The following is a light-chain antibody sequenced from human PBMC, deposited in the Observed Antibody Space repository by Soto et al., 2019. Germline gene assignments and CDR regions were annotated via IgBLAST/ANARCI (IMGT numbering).Light chain of an antibody. CDR1: SSDIGGYNY. J-gene: IGLJ1*01. V-gene: IGLV2-14*01. CDR3: SSYTSSSTLRGI. CDR2: DVS. Sequence: QSVLTQPASVSGSPGQSITISCTGTSSDIGGYNYVSWYHQHPGKAPKLMIYDVSNRPSGVSNRLSGSKSGNTASLTISGLRAEDEADYYCSSYTSSSTLRGIFGTGTKLTVL.